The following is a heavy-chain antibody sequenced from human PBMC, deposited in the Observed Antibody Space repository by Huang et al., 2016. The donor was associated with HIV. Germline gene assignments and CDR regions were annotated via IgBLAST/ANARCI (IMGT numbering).Heavy chain of an antibody. V-gene: IGHV4-59*01. CDR3: ARAFPSGALDS. CDR1: GAPINKYS. Sequence: QVRLQESGPGLVRPSETLSLTCNVSGAPINKYSWNWIRQSPGKGLEWVGFVAYTGSTNYNPSLKSRVTILQDTSKNQCSLKLTSVTAADTAVYYCARAFPSGALDSWGQEPWSPSPQ. CDR2: VAYTGST. J-gene: IGHJ5*01.